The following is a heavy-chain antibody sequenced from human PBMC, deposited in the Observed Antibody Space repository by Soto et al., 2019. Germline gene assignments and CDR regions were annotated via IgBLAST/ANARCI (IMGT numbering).Heavy chain of an antibody. CDR2: IYPGDSDT. CDR1: GYSFTSYW. Sequence: GESLKISCKGSGYSFTSYWIGWVRRMPGKGLEWMGIIYPGDSDTRYSPALQGQVTISADKSISTAYLQWSSLKASDTAMYYCARHRRSSGYHRGGYYAIDVWGQGTTVTVSS. D-gene: IGHD3-22*01. J-gene: IGHJ6*02. V-gene: IGHV5-51*01. CDR3: ARHRRSSGYHRGGYYAIDV.